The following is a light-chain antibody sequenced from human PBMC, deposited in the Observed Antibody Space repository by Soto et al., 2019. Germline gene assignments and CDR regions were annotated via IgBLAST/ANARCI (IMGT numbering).Light chain of an antibody. J-gene: IGKJ4*01. V-gene: IGKV1-5*03. CDR3: QQLNSYSLT. Sequence: DIQMTQSPSTLSASVGDRVTLSCRASQSISSWLAWYQQKPGRAPKLLIYKASSLESGVPSRFSGSGSGTEFTLTISSLQPDDFATYYCQQLNSYSLTFGGGTKVDIK. CDR1: QSISSW. CDR2: KAS.